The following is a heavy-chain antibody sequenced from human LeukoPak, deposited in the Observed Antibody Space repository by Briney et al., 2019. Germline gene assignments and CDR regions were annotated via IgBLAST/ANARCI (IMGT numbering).Heavy chain of an antibody. J-gene: IGHJ4*02. Sequence: GGSLRLSCAAPGFTFNNYAMSWVRQAPGKGLECVSVISGSGGSTYYADSVKGRFTTSRDTSKNTLYLHMNSLRAEDTAVYYCAKSTSPVGTFDYWGQGTLVTVSS. CDR1: GFTFNNYA. V-gene: IGHV3-23*01. CDR2: ISGSGGST. CDR3: AKSTSPVGTFDY. D-gene: IGHD4-23*01.